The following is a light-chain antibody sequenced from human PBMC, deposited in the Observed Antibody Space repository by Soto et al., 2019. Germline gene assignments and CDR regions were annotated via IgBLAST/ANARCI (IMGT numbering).Light chain of an antibody. Sequence: EIVLTQSPGTLSLSPGERATLSCRASQSVSSSYLAWYQQKPGQAPRLLIYGASSRATGILDRFSGSGSGTDFALTISRLEPEDFAVYYCQQYGSSPQSFGGGTKVEIK. CDR2: GAS. J-gene: IGKJ4*01. CDR3: QQYGSSPQS. CDR1: QSVSSSY. V-gene: IGKV3-20*01.